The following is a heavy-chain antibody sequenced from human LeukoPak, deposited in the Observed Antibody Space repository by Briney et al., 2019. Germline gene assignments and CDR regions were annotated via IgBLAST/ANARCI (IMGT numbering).Heavy chain of an antibody. CDR2: IKQDGSEK. D-gene: IGHD1-7*01. Sequence: PGGSLRLSCAASGFTLSSYWMSWVRQAPGKGLEWVANIKQDGSEKYYVDSVKGRFTISRDNAKNSLYLQMNSLRAEDTAVYYCARGTTRDYFDYWGQGTLVTVSS. CDR3: ARGTTRDYFDY. J-gene: IGHJ4*02. V-gene: IGHV3-7*01. CDR1: GFTLSSYW.